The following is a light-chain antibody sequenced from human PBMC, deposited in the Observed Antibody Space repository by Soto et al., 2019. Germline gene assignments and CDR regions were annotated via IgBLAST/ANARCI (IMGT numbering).Light chain of an antibody. CDR3: QSYDSSLSGWV. J-gene: IGLJ3*02. CDR1: RSNIGAGYD. CDR2: GNS. Sequence: QSVLTQPPSVSGAPGQRVTISCTGSRSNIGAGYDVPWYQQLPGTAPKLLIYGNSNRPSGVPDRFSGSKSGTSASLAITGLQDEDEADYYCQSYDSSLSGWVFGGGTKVTVL. V-gene: IGLV1-40*01.